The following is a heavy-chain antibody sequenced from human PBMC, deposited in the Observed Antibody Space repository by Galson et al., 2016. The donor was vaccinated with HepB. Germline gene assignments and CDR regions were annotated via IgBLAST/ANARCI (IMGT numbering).Heavy chain of an antibody. CDR2: ISTAGGYA. V-gene: IGHV3-23*01. CDR1: GFSFSNSG. J-gene: IGHJ4*02. D-gene: IGHD3-10*01. Sequence: SLRLSCAASGFSFSNSGMSWVRQAPGKGLECVATISTAGGYAYYADSVKGRLTISRDNSKNTLYLQINSLRAEDTAIYYCAKRSPYYFDYWGQGTQVTVSS. CDR3: AKRSPYYFDY.